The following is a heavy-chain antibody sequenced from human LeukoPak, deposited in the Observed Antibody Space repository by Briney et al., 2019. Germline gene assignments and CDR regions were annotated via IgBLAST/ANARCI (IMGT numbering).Heavy chain of an antibody. CDR2: ISAYNGNT. J-gene: IGHJ6*02. D-gene: IGHD2-15*01. V-gene: IGHV1-18*01. CDR3: ARDLLGYCSGGSCPKMDV. Sequence: GASVKVSCKASGYTFTSYGISWVRQAPGQGLEWRGWISAYNGNTNYAQKLQGRVTMTTNTSTSTAYMELRSLRSDDTAVYYCARDLLGYCSGGSCPKMDVWGQGTTVTVSS. CDR1: GYTFTSYG.